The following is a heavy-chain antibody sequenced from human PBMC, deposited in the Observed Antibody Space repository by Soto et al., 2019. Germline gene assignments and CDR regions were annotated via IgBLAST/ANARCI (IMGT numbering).Heavy chain of an antibody. D-gene: IGHD4-17*01. CDR1: GCSIGTNDHY. CDR3: AYDYGDYFDY. V-gene: IGHV4-39*01. J-gene: IGHJ4*02. Sequence: SETLSLTCTVSGCSIGTNDHYWGWIRRPPGKGLEWIASISYSGSTYYAPSLKSRVTISVDTSKNQFSLKLSSVTAADTAVYYCAYDYGDYFDYWGQGTLVTVSS. CDR2: ISYSGST.